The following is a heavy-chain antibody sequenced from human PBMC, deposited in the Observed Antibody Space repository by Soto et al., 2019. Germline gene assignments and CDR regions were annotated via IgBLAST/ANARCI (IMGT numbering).Heavy chain of an antibody. CDR2: ISYDGSNK. CDR3: AKFAAAYYNRYYYGMDV. CDR1: GFTFSSYG. D-gene: IGHD3-10*01. Sequence: PGGPMRLSCAASGFTFSSYGMHWVRQAPGKGLEWVAVISYDGSNKYYADSVKGRFTISRDNSKNTLYLQMNSLRAEDTAVYYCAKFAAAYYNRYYYGMDVPGQGTMVTVSS. V-gene: IGHV3-30*18. J-gene: IGHJ6*02.